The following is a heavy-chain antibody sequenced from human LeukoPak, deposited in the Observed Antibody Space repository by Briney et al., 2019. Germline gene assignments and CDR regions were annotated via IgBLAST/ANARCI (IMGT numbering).Heavy chain of an antibody. D-gene: IGHD6-13*01. V-gene: IGHV3-53*01. CDR1: GFTVSSNY. CDR2: IYSGGST. CDR3: AREIAAAINWFDP. J-gene: IGHJ5*02. Sequence: PGGSLRLSCAASGFTVSSNYMSWVRQAPGKGLEWVSVIYSGGSTYYADSVKGRFTISRDNSKNTLYLQMNSLRAEDTAVYYCAREIAAAINWFDPWGQGTLVTVSS.